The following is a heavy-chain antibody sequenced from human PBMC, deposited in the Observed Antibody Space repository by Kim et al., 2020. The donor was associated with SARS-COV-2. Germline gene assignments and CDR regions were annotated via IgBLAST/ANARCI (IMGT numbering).Heavy chain of an antibody. CDR3: ARALDYYYYMDV. Sequence: YYADSVKGRFTISNDNSKNTLYLQMNSLRAEDTAVYYCARALDYYYYMDVWGKGTTVTVSS. V-gene: IGHV3-30*01. J-gene: IGHJ6*03.